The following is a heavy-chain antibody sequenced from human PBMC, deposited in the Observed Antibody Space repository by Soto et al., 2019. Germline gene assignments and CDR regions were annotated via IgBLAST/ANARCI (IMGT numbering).Heavy chain of an antibody. CDR3: ASITAMVSHFDY. J-gene: IGHJ4*02. CDR2: INYSGST. CDR1: GGYFSGYY. D-gene: IGHD5-18*01. V-gene: IGHV4-34*01. Sequence: SETLSLTCAVSGGYFSGYYWSWIRQPPGKGLEWIGSINYSGSTYYNPSLKSRVTISVDTSKIQFSLKLSSVTAADTAVYYCASITAMVSHFDYWGQGTLVTVSS.